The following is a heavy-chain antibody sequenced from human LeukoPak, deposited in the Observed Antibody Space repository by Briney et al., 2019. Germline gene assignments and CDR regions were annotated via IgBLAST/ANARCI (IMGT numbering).Heavy chain of an antibody. CDR3: ARVPQWLEYFQH. CDR2: INTYNGNT. D-gene: IGHD6-19*01. Sequence: ASVKVSCKASGGTFSSYAINWVRQAPGQGLEWMGWINTYNGNTNYTQKFQGRVTMTTDTSTSTAYMELRSLRSDDTAVYYCARVPQWLEYFQHWGQGTLVTVSS. J-gene: IGHJ1*01. CDR1: GGTFSSYA. V-gene: IGHV1-18*01.